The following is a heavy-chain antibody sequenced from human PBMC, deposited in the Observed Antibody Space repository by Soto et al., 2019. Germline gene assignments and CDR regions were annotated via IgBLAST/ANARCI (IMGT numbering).Heavy chain of an antibody. D-gene: IGHD4-17*01. Sequence: EVQLVESGGGLVQPGGSLRLSCAASGFTVGTNYMSWVRQAPGRGLEWVSIIYSGGNTYYADSVKGRFTTSRDNSKNTLYLQMNSLRAEETAVYYCAGATVTTYPNFYYYGMDVWGQGTTVTVSS. J-gene: IGHJ6*02. V-gene: IGHV3-66*01. CDR1: GFTVGTNY. CDR3: AGATVTTYPNFYYYGMDV. CDR2: IYSGGNT.